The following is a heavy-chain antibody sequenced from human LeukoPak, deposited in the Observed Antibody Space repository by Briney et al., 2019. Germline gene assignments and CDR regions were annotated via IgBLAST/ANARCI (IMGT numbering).Heavy chain of an antibody. J-gene: IGHJ4*02. CDR3: ARGRVYGYYFDY. V-gene: IGHV4-34*01. Sequence: SETLSLTCAVYGGSFSGYYWSWIRQPPGKGLEWIGEINHSGSTNYNPSLKSRVTISVDTSKNQFSLKLSSATAADTAVYYCARGRVYGYYFDYWGQGTLVTASS. D-gene: IGHD6-6*01. CDR2: INHSGST. CDR1: GGSFSGYY.